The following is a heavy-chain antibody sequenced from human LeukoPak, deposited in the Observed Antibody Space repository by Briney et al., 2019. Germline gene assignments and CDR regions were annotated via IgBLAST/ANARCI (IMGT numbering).Heavy chain of an antibody. D-gene: IGHD3-10*01. CDR1: GGSFSGYY. CDR3: ARRSFFGRDLDY. V-gene: IGHV4-34*01. CDR2: VNHSGST. Sequence: PSETLSLTCAVYGGSFSGYYWNWIRQPPGKGLEWIGEVNHSGSTNYNPSLKSRVTISVDTSKNQFSLKLSSVTAADTAVYYCARRSFFGRDLDYWGQGTLVTVSS. J-gene: IGHJ4*02.